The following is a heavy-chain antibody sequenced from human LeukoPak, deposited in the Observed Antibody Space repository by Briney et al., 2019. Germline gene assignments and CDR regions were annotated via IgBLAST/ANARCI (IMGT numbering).Heavy chain of an antibody. CDR1: GGSISSYY. CDR2: IYTSGST. D-gene: IGHD2-15*01. J-gene: IGHJ4*02. V-gene: IGHV4-4*07. Sequence: SETLSLTCTVPGGSISSYYWSWIRQPAGKGLEWIGRIYTSGSTNYNPSLKSRVTMSVDTSKNQFSLKLSSVTAADTAVYYCARDHCSGGSCYASWYYFDYWGQGTLVTVSS. CDR3: ARDHCSGGSCYASWYYFDY.